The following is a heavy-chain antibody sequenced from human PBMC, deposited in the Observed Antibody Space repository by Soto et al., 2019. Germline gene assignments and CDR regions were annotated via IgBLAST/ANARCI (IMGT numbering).Heavy chain of an antibody. CDR1: GFSLTTDRVG. D-gene: IGHD1-26*01. J-gene: IGHJ4*02. Sequence: QITLKESGPTLVKPTQTLTLTCTFSGFSLTTDRVGVGWIRQPPGEALEWLAVIYWDDSKTYRPSLESRLTITKDTTTNQVAPTMTNMDSLDTAKYYCAHAYGGRSLYGGQGTLVTVSA. V-gene: IGHV2-5*02. CDR2: IYWDDSK. CDR3: AHAYGGRSLY.